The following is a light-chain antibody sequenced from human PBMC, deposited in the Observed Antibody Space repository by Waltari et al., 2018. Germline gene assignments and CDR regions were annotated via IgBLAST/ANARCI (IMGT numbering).Light chain of an antibody. J-gene: IGLJ2*01. CDR2: TDK. Sequence: QSVLTQPPSASGTPGQTVTISCSGSSSNIGSFAVNWYQHLPGTAPKLLICTDKQRPPGVRDRVSGSKSGTSASLAISGLQSEDEADYYCAAWDDSLRSPIFGGGTKLTVL. V-gene: IGLV1-44*01. CDR1: SSNIGSFA. CDR3: AAWDDSLRSPI.